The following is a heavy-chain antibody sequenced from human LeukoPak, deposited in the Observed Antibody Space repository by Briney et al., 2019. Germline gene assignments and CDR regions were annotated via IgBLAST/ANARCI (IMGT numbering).Heavy chain of an antibody. V-gene: IGHV4-34*01. Sequence: NASETLSLTCAVYGGSFSGYYWSWIRQPPGKGLEWIGEINHSGSTNYNPSLKSRVTISVDTSKNQFSLKLSSVTAADTAVYYCARSHLNDFWSGYRKNWFDPWGQGTLVTVSS. CDR2: INHSGST. CDR1: GGSFSGYY. CDR3: ARSHLNDFWSGYRKNWFDP. D-gene: IGHD3-3*01. J-gene: IGHJ5*02.